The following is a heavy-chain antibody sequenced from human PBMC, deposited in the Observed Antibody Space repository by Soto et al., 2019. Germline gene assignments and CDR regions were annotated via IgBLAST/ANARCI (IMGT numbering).Heavy chain of an antibody. V-gene: IGHV1-8*02. CDR3: ARGPSGVLRFLEWSAPHYYFDY. CDR1: GYAFTGYY. Sequence: GASVKVSCKASGYAFTGYYMHWVRQATGQGLEWMGWMNPNSGNTGYAQKFQGRVTMTRNTSISTAYMELSSLRSEDTAVYYCARGPSGVLRFLEWSAPHYYFDYWGQGTLVTVSS. D-gene: IGHD3-3*01. J-gene: IGHJ4*02. CDR2: MNPNSGNT.